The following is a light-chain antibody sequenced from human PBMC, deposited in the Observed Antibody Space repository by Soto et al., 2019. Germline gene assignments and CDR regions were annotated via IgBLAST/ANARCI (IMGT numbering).Light chain of an antibody. CDR3: TSYVGNDIWV. CDR2: EVT. V-gene: IGLV2-8*01. J-gene: IGLJ3*02. CDR1: SSDVGAYKY. Sequence: QSALTQLPSASGSPGQLVTISCTGTSSDVGAYKYVSWYQQYPGKAPKLMIYEVTKRPSGVPDRFSGSKSGNTASLTVSGLQAEDEADYYCTSYVGNDIWVFGGGTQLTVL.